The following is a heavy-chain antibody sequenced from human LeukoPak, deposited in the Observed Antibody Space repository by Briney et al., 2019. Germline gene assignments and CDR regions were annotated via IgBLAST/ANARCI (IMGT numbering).Heavy chain of an antibody. CDR2: ISGSGGST. CDR3: VKMPRGYSYDGYFDY. Sequence: GGSLRLSCAASGFTFSSYAMSWVRQAPGKGLEWVSAISGSGGSTYYADSVKGRFTISRDNSKNTLYLQMNSLRAEDTAVYYCVKMPRGYSYDGYFDYWGQGTLVTVSS. V-gene: IGHV3-23*01. D-gene: IGHD5-18*01. J-gene: IGHJ4*02. CDR1: GFTFSSYA.